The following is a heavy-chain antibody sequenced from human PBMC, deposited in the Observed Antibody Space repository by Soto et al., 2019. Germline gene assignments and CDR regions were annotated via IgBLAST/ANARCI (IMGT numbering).Heavy chain of an antibody. CDR2: IYYSGST. D-gene: IGHD6-13*01. V-gene: IGHV4-39*01. J-gene: IGHJ6*02. CDR1: GGSISSSSYY. CDR3: ARLPAIAAAGIYYYYGMDV. Sequence: SETLSLTCTVSGGSISSSSYYWGWIRQPPGKGLERIGSIYYSGSTYYNPSLKSRVTISVDTSKNQFSLKLSSVTAADTAVYYCARLPAIAAAGIYYYYGMDVWGQGTTVTVSS.